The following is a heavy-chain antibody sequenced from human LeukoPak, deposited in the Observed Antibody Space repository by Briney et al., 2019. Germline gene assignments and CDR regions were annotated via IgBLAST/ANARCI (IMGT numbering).Heavy chain of an antibody. CDR2: IYYSGST. Sequence: SETLSLTCTVSGGSISSYYWSWIRQTPGKGLEWIGYIYYSGSTNYNPSLKSRVTISVDTSKNQFSLKLSAVTAADTAVYYCARARTYCSGGSCYAWYFQHWGQGTLVTVSS. CDR1: GGSISSYY. J-gene: IGHJ1*01. D-gene: IGHD2-15*01. CDR3: ARARTYCSGGSCYAWYFQH. V-gene: IGHV4-59*01.